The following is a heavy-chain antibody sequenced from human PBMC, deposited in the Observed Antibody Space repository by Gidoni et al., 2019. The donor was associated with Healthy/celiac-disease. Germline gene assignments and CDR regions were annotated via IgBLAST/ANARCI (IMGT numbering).Heavy chain of an antibody. CDR2: INPNSGGT. CDR3: ANTYGSGSSSYYGMDV. V-gene: IGHV1-2*02. J-gene: IGHJ6*02. D-gene: IGHD3-10*01. CDR1: GYTFTGYY. Sequence: QVQLVQSGAEVKKPGASVKVSCKASGYTFTGYYMHWVRQAPGQGLEWMGWINPNSGGTNYAQKFQGRVTMTRDTSISTAYMELSRLRSDDTAVYYCANTYGSGSSSYYGMDVWGQGTTVTVSS.